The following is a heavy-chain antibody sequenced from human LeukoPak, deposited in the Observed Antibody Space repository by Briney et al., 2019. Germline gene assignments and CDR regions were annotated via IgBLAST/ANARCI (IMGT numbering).Heavy chain of an antibody. CDR1: GGSISSYY. D-gene: IGHD6-19*01. Sequence: PSETLSLTCTVSGGSISSYYWSWIRQPPGKGLEWIGYIYYSGSTNYNPSLKSRVTISVDTSKNQFSLKLSSVTAADTAVYYCARTQWLVLRGAFDYWGQGTLVTVSS. CDR2: IYYSGST. V-gene: IGHV4-59*12. CDR3: ARTQWLVLRGAFDY. J-gene: IGHJ4*02.